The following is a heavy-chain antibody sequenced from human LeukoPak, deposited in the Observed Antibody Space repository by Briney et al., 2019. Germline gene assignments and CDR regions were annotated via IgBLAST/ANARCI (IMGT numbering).Heavy chain of an antibody. Sequence: PSETLSLTCAVYGGSFSGYYWSWIRQPPGKGLEWIGEINHSGSTNYNPSLKSRVTISVDTSKNQFSLKLSSETAADTAVYYCARGRWGPFDYWGQGTLVTVSS. CDR1: GGSFSGYY. V-gene: IGHV4-34*01. CDR3: ARGRWGPFDY. J-gene: IGHJ4*02. CDR2: INHSGST. D-gene: IGHD3-16*01.